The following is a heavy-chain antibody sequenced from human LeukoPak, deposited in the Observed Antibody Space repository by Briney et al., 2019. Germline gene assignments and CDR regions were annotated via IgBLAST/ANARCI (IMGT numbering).Heavy chain of an antibody. J-gene: IGHJ6*03. D-gene: IGHD3-10*01. CDR2: IYYSGST. CDR1: GGSISSSSYY. CDR3: ARHVHYYYGSGSYYYYMDV. V-gene: IGHV4-39*01. Sequence: PSETLSLTCTVSGGSISSSSYYWGWIRQPPGKGLEWIGSIYYSGSTYYNPSLKSRVTISVDTSKNQFSLKLSSVTAADTAAYYCARHVHYYYGSGSYYYYMDVWGKGTTVTVSS.